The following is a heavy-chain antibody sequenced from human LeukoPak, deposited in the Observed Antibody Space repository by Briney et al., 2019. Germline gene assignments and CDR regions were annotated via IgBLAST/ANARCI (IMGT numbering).Heavy chain of an antibody. CDR2: MNPSGGST. D-gene: IGHD1-26*01. J-gene: IGHJ4*02. Sequence: ASVKVSCKASGYTFTSHYMQWVRQAPGQGLEWMGIMNPSGGSTAYAQKFQGRVTMTRDTSTSTVYMELSSLRSEDTAVYYCARMSVRELLSHFDYWGQGTLVTVSS. CDR1: GYTFTSHY. CDR3: ARMSVRELLSHFDY. V-gene: IGHV1-46*01.